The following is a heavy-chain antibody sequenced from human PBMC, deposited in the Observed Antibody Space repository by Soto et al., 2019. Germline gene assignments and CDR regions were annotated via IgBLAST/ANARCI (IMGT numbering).Heavy chain of an antibody. CDR3: ASNYGDYGMDV. J-gene: IGHJ6*02. V-gene: IGHV3-30*03. CDR1: GFTFSSYG. CDR2: ISYDGSNK. Sequence: QVQLVESGGGVVQPGRSLRLSCAASGFTFSSYGMHWVRQAPGKGLEWVAVISYDGSNKYYADSVKGRFTISRDNSKNTLYLQMNSLRAEDTAVYYCASNYGDYGMDVWGQGTTVTVSS. D-gene: IGHD4-17*01.